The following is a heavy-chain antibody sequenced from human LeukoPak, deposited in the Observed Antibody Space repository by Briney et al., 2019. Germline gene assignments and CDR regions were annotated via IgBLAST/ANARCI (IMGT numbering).Heavy chain of an antibody. J-gene: IGHJ3*02. CDR3: ARVPPEGYGDYGASDI. CDR2: IYHSGST. CDR1: GYSISSGYY. D-gene: IGHD4-17*01. V-gene: IGHV4-38-2*01. Sequence: PLETLSLTCAVSGYSISSGYYWGSIRQPPGKGLEWIGSIYHSGSTYYNPSLKSRVTISVDTSKNQFSLKLSSVTAADTAVYYCARVPPEGYGDYGASDIWGQGTMVTASS.